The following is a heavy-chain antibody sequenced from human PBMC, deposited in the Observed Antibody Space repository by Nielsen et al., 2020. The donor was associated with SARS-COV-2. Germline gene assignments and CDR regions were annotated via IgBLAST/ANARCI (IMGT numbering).Heavy chain of an antibody. CDR1: GFTFSSYW. Sequence: GGSLRLSCAASGFTFSSYWMSWVRQAPGKGLEWVSHITSTGDTIYYADSVKGRFTISRDNDKNSLYLQMNSLRAEDTALYHCARGWGDYYYYYGMDVWGQGTTVTVSS. J-gene: IGHJ6*02. V-gene: IGHV3-48*01. CDR2: ITSTGDTI. CDR3: ARGWGDYYYYYGMDV. D-gene: IGHD2-21*02.